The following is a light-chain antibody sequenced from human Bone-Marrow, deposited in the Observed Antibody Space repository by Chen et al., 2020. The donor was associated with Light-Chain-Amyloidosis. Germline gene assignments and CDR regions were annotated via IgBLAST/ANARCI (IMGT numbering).Light chain of an antibody. J-gene: IGLJ3*02. CDR1: SGSIATNS. Sequence: NFMLTPPHSVSESPGKTVRISCTRSSGSIATNSVQWYQQRPGSSPTTVIYEDDQRPSGVPDRFSGSIDRSSNSASLTISGLKTEDEADYYCQSYQGSSQGVFGGGTKLTVL. CDR3: QSYQGSSQGV. CDR2: EDD. V-gene: IGLV6-57*01.